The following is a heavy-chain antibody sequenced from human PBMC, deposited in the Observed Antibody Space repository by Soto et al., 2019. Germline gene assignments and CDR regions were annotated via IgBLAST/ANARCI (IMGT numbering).Heavy chain of an antibody. CDR2: ISGYNGDT. D-gene: IGHD2-15*01. V-gene: IGHV1-18*01. Sequence: QVQLVQSGGEVKKPGASVKVSCKASGYTFISHAITWVRQAPGQGLEWMGWISGYNGDTNYAQDLQGRVTMTTDTSTSTAYMEMRSQISDDTAVYYCARSKRYCRGGSCYWNWFDPWGQGTVVTVSS. CDR3: ARSKRYCRGGSCYWNWFDP. CDR1: GYTFISHA. J-gene: IGHJ5*02.